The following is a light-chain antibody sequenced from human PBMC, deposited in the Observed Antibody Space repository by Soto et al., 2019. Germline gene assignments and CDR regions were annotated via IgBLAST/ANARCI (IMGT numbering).Light chain of an antibody. CDR3: QQYKNWPWT. J-gene: IGKJ1*01. V-gene: IGKV3D-15*01. CDR2: DAS. Sequence: EIVMTQYPATLSVSPGERATLSCRASQSVSSNLAWYQQKPGEAPRLLIFDASARAVDIPGRFSGSVSGTEFTLTISSLQPEDCAVYYCQQYKNWPWTVGQVTKVDIK. CDR1: QSVSSN.